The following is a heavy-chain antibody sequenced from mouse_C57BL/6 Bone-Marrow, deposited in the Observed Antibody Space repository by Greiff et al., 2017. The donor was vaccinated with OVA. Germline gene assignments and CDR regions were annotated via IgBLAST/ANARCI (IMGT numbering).Heavy chain of an antibody. CDR3: AKKDDYDLSMDY. CDR2: IWRGGST. D-gene: IGHD2-4*01. J-gene: IGHJ4*01. V-gene: IGHV2-5*01. CDR1: GFSLTSYG. Sequence: VKVVESGPGLVQPSQSLSITCTVSGFSLTSYGVHWVRQSPGKGLEWLGVIWRGGSTDYNAAFMSRLSITKDNSKSQVFFKMNSLQADDTAIYYCAKKDDYDLSMDYWGQGTSVTVSS.